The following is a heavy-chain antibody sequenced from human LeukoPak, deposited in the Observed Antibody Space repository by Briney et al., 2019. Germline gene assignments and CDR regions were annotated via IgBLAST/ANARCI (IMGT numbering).Heavy chain of an antibody. J-gene: IGHJ3*02. Sequence: SETLSLTCAVYGGSFSGYYWSWIRQPPGKGLEWIGEINHSGSTNYNPSLKSRVTISVDTSKNQFSLKLSSVTAADTAVYYCARDLKTSDAFDIWGQGTMVTVSS. CDR1: GGSFSGYY. CDR2: INHSGST. V-gene: IGHV4-34*01. CDR3: ARDLKTSDAFDI.